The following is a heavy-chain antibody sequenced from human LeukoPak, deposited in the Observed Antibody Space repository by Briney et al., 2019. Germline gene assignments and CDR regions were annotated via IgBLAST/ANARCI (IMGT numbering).Heavy chain of an antibody. Sequence: GGSLRLSCAASGFTFSSYAMSWVRQAPGKGLEWVSAISGSGGSTYYADSVKGRFTISRDNSKNTLYLQMNSLRAEDTAVYYCAKGPMVRGVITRDYYGMDVWGQGTTVTVSS. CDR3: AKGPMVRGVITRDYYGMDV. D-gene: IGHD3-10*01. CDR2: ISGSGGST. CDR1: GFTFSSYA. J-gene: IGHJ6*02. V-gene: IGHV3-23*01.